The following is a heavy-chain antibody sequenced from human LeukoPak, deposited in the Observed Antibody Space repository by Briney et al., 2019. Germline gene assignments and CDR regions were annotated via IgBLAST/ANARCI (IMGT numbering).Heavy chain of an antibody. CDR1: GFTFDDYA. Sequence: GRSLRLSCAASGFTFDDYAMHWVRQAPGKGLEWGSGISWNSGSIGYADSVKGRFTISRDNAKNSLYLQMNSLRAEDMALYYCAKGTTGTTGCAFDIWGQGTMVTVSS. CDR2: ISWNSGSI. J-gene: IGHJ3*02. CDR3: AKGTTGTTGCAFDI. V-gene: IGHV3-9*03. D-gene: IGHD1-1*01.